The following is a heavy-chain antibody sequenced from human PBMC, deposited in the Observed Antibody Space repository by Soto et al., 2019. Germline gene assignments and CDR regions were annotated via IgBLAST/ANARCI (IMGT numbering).Heavy chain of an antibody. CDR2: ISGSGGST. D-gene: IGHD4-17*01. J-gene: IGHJ4*02. CDR3: ARAGVTSPPVYDY. CDR1: GFTFSSYA. Sequence: EVQLLESGGGLVQPGGSLRLSCAASGFTFSSYAMSWVRQAPGKGLEWVSAISGSGGSTYYADSVKGRFTISRDNSKNPMDRQMNSLRGEDTAVYYGARAGVTSPPVYDYWGQGTLVTVSS. V-gene: IGHV3-23*01.